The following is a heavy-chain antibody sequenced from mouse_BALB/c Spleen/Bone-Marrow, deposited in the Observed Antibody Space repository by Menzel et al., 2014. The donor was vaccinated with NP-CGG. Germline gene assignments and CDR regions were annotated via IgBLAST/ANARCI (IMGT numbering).Heavy chain of an antibody. D-gene: IGHD1-1*01. CDR3: ARFYYYGTWFAY. Sequence: VKLMESGAELMKPGASVKISCKATGYTFSSYWIEWVKQRPGHGLEWIGEILPGSGSTNYNEKFKGKATFTADTSSNTAYMQHSSLTSEDSAVYYCARFYYYGTWFAYWGQGTPVTVSA. J-gene: IGHJ3*01. V-gene: IGHV1-9*01. CDR1: GYTFSSYW. CDR2: ILPGSGST.